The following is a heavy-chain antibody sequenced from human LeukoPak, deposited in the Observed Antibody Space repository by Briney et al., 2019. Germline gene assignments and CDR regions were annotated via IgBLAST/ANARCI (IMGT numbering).Heavy chain of an antibody. CDR1: GYTFTSYY. Sequence: ASVKVSCKASGYTFTSYYMHWVRQAPGQGLEWMGIINPSGGSTSYAQKFQGGVTMTRDTSTSTAYMELSSLRSEDTAVYYCARTADDSSGSFYYYYMDVWGKGTTVTVSS. D-gene: IGHD3-22*01. CDR3: ARTADDSSGSFYYYYMDV. CDR2: INPSGGST. V-gene: IGHV1-46*01. J-gene: IGHJ6*03.